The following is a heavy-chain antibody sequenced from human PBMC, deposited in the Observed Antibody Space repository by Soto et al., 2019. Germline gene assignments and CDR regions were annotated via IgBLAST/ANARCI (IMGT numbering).Heavy chain of an antibody. CDR3: ARDVI. V-gene: IGHV3-7*05. CDR1: GFSFSSFW. J-gene: IGHJ4*02. Sequence: EVQLVESGGGLVQPGGSQRLSCGASGFSFSSFWMSWVRQAPGKGLEWVAAIKEDGSEKNYVDPVRGRFTIPRDNAKNSLYLQMNSLRADDTAVYYCARDVIWGQGSLVTVSS. CDR2: IKEDGSEK.